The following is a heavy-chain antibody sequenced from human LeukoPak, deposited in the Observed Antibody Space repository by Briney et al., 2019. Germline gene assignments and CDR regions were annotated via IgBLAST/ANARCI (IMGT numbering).Heavy chain of an antibody. J-gene: IGHJ4*02. CDR2: IYHSGIT. Sequence: SETLSLTCTVSDYSISSGYGYYWGWIRQPPGKGLEWIGNIYHSGITYYNHFNSSLKSRVTISIDTSKNQFSLRLTSVTAADTAVYYCAKHYMGSSYNRAVDYWGQGTLVTVSS. CDR1: DYSISSGYGYY. V-gene: IGHV4-38-2*02. CDR3: AKHYMGSSYNRAVDY. D-gene: IGHD3-10*01.